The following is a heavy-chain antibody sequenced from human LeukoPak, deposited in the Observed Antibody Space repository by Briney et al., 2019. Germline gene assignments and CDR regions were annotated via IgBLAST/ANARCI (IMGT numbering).Heavy chain of an antibody. J-gene: IGHJ3*02. Sequence: PGGSLGLSCAASGFTFSGYAMNWVRQGPGKGLEWVALISYDGSNQHYADSVKGRFTISRDNSKNTLYLQMNSLRAEDTAVYYCARPRSNWLDGFDIWGQGTMVTVSS. V-gene: IGHV3-30*04. CDR1: GFTFSGYA. D-gene: IGHD1-1*01. CDR2: ISYDGSNQ. CDR3: ARPRSNWLDGFDI.